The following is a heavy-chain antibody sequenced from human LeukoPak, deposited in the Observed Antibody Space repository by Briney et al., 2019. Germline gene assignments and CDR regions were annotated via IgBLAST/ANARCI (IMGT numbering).Heavy chain of an antibody. CDR3: ARDPIHSTDYGDHPFDY. Sequence: GRSLRLSCAAAGFPFSSYGMHWVRQAPGKGLEWVAVIWYDGSEKYYADSVKGRFTISRDNSKNTLYLQMNSLRAEDTAVYYCARDPIHSTDYGDHPFDYWGQGTLVTVSS. CDR2: IWYDGSEK. CDR1: GFPFSSYG. J-gene: IGHJ4*02. D-gene: IGHD4-17*01. V-gene: IGHV3-33*01.